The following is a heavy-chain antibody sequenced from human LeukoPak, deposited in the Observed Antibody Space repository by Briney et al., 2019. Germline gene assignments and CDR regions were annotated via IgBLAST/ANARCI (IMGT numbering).Heavy chain of an antibody. V-gene: IGHV3-23*01. Sequence: GGSLRLSCAASGFTFSSYSMSWVRQAPGKGLEWVSAISGSGGSTYYADSVKGRFTISRDNSKNTLYLQMNSLRAEDTAVYYCALDCSSTSCHVPAWGQGTLVTVSS. CDR2: ISGSGGST. CDR3: ALDCSSTSCHVPA. J-gene: IGHJ5*02. D-gene: IGHD2-2*01. CDR1: GFTFSSYS.